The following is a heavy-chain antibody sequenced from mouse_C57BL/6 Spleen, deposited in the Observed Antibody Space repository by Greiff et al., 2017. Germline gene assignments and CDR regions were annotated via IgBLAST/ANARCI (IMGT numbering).Heavy chain of an antibody. D-gene: IGHD2-2*01. V-gene: IGHV1-64*01. Sequence: QVQLQQPGAELVKPGASVKLSCKASGYTFTSYWMHWVKQRPGQGLEWIGMIHPNSGSTNYNEKFKSKATLTVDKSSSTAYMQLSSLTSEDSAVYYGARSGMVTTYYFDYWGQGTTLTVSS. CDR1: GYTFTSYW. J-gene: IGHJ2*01. CDR3: ARSGMVTTYYFDY. CDR2: IHPNSGST.